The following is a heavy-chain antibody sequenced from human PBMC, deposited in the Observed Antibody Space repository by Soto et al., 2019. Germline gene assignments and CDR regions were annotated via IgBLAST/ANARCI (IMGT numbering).Heavy chain of an antibody. CDR2: INPNSGGT. Sequence: ASVKVSCKASGYTFTGYYMHWVRQAPGQGLEWMGWINPNSGGTNYAQKFQGWVTMTRDTSISTAYMELSRLRSDDTAVYYCVRDNYRYCSSTSCSRNAFDIWGQGTMVTVSS. J-gene: IGHJ3*02. V-gene: IGHV1-2*04. D-gene: IGHD2-2*01. CDR1: GYTFTGYY. CDR3: VRDNYRYCSSTSCSRNAFDI.